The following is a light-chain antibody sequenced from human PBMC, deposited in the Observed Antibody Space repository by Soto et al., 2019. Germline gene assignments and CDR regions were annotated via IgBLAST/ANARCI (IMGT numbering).Light chain of an antibody. CDR1: TSNIGGGYD. J-gene: IGLJ2*01. CDR2: GDT. CDR3: QSHDSSQVV. V-gene: IGLV1-40*01. Sequence: QSVLTQPPSVSGAPGQRVTISCTGSTSNIGGGYDVHWYQQLPGTAPRLIIYGDTNRPSGVPDRFSGFKSGTSASLAITGLQAEDEADYYCQSHDSSQVVFGGGTKVTVL.